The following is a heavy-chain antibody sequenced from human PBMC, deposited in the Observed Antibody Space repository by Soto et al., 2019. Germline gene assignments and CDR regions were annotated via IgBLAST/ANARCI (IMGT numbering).Heavy chain of an antibody. CDR2: IHYSGST. D-gene: IGHD4-17*01. CDR1: FGSINNYY. J-gene: IGHJ4*02. V-gene: IGHV4-59*01. Sequence: PSETLSLTCSVSFGSINNYYWSWIRQPPGKGLEWIAYIHYSGSTKYNPSLQTRGTISVDTSKNQVSLKLNSVTAEDTAVYFCARQTPGTYGGYLDSWGQGTLVTVSS. CDR3: ARQTPGTYGGYLDS.